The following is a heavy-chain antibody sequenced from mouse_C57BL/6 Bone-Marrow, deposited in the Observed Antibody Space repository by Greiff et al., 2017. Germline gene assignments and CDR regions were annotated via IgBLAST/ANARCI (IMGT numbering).Heavy chain of an antibody. V-gene: IGHV5-17*01. J-gene: IGHJ2*01. Sequence: EVKLMESGGGLVKPGGSLKLSCAASGFTFSDYGMHWVRQAPEKGLEWVAYISSGSSTIYYADTVKGRFTISRDNAKNTLFLQMTSLRSEDTAMYYCARPSIYYYGSSYYFDYWGQGTTLTVSS. D-gene: IGHD1-1*01. CDR1: GFTFSDYG. CDR2: ISSGSSTI. CDR3: ARPSIYYYGSSYYFDY.